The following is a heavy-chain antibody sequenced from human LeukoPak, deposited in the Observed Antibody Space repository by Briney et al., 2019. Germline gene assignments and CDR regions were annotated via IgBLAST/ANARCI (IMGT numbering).Heavy chain of an antibody. D-gene: IGHD1-1*01. CDR3: ASRKLENDY. CDR2: IYHTWST. CDR1: GGSVTDYY. Sequence: PSETLSLTCTIPGGSVTDYYWSWIRQSPGKGLEWIGYIYHTWSTSYSPSLKGRVAISADTSQNQFSLRLSSVTAADTGIYYCASRKLENDYWGQGTLVTVSS. V-gene: IGHV4-59*02. J-gene: IGHJ4*02.